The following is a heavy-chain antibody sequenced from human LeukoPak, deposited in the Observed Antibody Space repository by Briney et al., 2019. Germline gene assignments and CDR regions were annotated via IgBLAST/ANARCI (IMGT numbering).Heavy chain of an antibody. J-gene: IGHJ4*02. V-gene: IGHV3-30*18. D-gene: IGHD3-3*01. Sequence: GGSLRLSCAASRLTFSSYGMHWVRQAPGKGLEWVAVISYDGSNKYYADSVKGRLTISRDNSKNTLYLQMNSLRAEDTAVYYVAKASGFFRVDYWGQGTLVTVSS. CDR1: RLTFSSYG. CDR2: ISYDGSNK. CDR3: AKASGFFRVDY.